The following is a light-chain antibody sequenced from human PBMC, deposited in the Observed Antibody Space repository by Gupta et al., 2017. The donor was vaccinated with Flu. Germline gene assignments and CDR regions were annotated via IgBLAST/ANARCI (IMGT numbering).Light chain of an antibody. CDR1: GHNY. CDR3: GTWACCLPARG. J-gene: IGLJ3*02. Sequence: GHNYVSWYQQVPGPVLKLLLYENNKRPSGIPDRFSGSKSGTPAHLGITGLPPGDEADSYCGTWACCLPARGFGGRSKVTVL. V-gene: IGLV1-51*02. CDR2: ENN.